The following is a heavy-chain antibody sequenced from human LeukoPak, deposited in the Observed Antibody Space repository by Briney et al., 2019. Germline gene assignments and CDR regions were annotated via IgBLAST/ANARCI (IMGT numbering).Heavy chain of an antibody. CDR3: ARDQKSSSWYYFDY. Sequence: SETLSLTCTVSGVSITTYYWSWIRQPPGEGLEWVGYIYYSVNTNYNPSLKRRVTMSVDTSKNQFSLKLSSVTAADTAVYYCARDQKSSSWYYFDYWGQGTLVTVSS. CDR2: IYYSVNT. J-gene: IGHJ4*02. CDR1: GVSITTYY. V-gene: IGHV4-59*12. D-gene: IGHD6-13*01.